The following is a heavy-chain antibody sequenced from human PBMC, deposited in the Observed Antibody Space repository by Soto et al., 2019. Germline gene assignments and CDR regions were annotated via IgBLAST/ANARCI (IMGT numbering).Heavy chain of an antibody. V-gene: IGHV3-23*01. Sequence: GGSLRLSCAASGFTFSNYAMNWVRQAAGMGLEWVSVISGGGGSADYADSVQGRFTISRDNSKNTLYLQMNSLRAEDTAIYYCVREGSGWYSRGSLDFWGRGTMVTVSS. CDR2: ISGGGGSA. CDR3: VREGSGWYSRGSLDF. CDR1: GFTFSNYA. D-gene: IGHD6-19*01. J-gene: IGHJ3*01.